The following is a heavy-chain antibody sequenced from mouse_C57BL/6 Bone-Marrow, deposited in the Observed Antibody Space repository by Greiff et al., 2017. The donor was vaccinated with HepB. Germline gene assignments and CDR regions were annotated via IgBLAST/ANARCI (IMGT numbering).Heavy chain of an antibody. CDR3: AVRAAMDY. CDR2: INPNNGGT. CDR1: GYTFTDYY. V-gene: IGHV1-26*01. J-gene: IGHJ4*01. D-gene: IGHD1-1*01. Sequence: VQLQQSGPELVEPGASVKISCKASGYTFTDYYMNWVKQSHGKSLEWIGDINPNNGGTSYNQKFKGKATLTVDKSSSTAYMELRSLTSEDSAVYYCAVRAAMDYWGQGTSVTVSS.